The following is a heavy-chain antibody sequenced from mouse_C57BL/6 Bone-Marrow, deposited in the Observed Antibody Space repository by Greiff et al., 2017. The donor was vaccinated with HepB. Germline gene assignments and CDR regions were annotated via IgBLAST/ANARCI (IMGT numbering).Heavy chain of an antibody. D-gene: IGHD1-1*01. J-gene: IGHJ1*03. CDR3: ARPITTVGGNWYFDV. CDR2: IDPRSGNT. CDR1: GYTFTSYG. V-gene: IGHV1-81*01. Sequence: VQLQQSGAELARPGASVKLSCKASGYTFTSYGISWVKQRTGQGLEWIGEIDPRSGNTYYNEKFKGKTTMTADKSSSTAYMEVRSLTCEDSAVYICARPITTVGGNWYFDVWGKGTTVTGCS.